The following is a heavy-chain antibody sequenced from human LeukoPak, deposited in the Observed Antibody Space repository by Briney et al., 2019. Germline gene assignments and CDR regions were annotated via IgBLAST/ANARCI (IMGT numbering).Heavy chain of an antibody. CDR3: AKDLDFWSGPSDY. CDR1: RFTFSSYA. D-gene: IGHD3-3*01. Sequence: GGSLRLSCEASRFTFSSYAMSWVRQAPGKGLEWVSAISGSGGSTYYADSVKGRFTIPRDNSKNTLYLQMNSLRAEDTAVYYCAKDLDFWSGPSDYWGQGTLVTVSS. V-gene: IGHV3-23*01. CDR2: ISGSGGST. J-gene: IGHJ4*02.